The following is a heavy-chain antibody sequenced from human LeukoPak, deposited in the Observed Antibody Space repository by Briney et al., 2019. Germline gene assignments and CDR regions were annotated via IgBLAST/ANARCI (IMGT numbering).Heavy chain of an antibody. D-gene: IGHD1-7*01. J-gene: IGHJ5*02. CDR3: ASAYNWNYGNWFDP. Sequence: SVKVSCKASGGTFSSYAISWVRQAPGQGLEWMGGIIPIFGTANYAQKFQGRVTITTDESTSTAYTELSSLRSEDTAVYYCASAYNWNYGNWFDPWGQGTLVTVSS. CDR2: IIPIFGTA. CDR1: GGTFSSYA. V-gene: IGHV1-69*05.